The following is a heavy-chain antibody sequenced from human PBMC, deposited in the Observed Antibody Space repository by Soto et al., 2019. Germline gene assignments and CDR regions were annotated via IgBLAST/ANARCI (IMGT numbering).Heavy chain of an antibody. V-gene: IGHV1-69*13. J-gene: IGHJ4*02. CDR1: GGTFSSYA. CDR2: IIPIFGTA. D-gene: IGHD6-19*01. Sequence: GASVKVSCKASGGTFSSYAISWVRQAPGQGLEWMGGIIPIFGTANYAQKFQGRVTITADESTSTAYMELSSLRSEDTAVYYCARCHIAVAGPGYYFDYWGQGTLVTVSS. CDR3: ARCHIAVAGPGYYFDY.